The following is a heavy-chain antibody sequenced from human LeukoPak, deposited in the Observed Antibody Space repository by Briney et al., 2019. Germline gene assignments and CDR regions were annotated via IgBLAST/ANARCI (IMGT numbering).Heavy chain of an antibody. D-gene: IGHD3-22*01. J-gene: IGHJ4*02. V-gene: IGHV1-46*01. CDR3: ARWLYDDGDYWGPDY. CDR2: IYPSDGST. Sequence: ASVKVSCKASGYTFTSYFMHWVRQAPGQGLEWVGIIYPSDGSTSYAQKFQGRVTMTSDTSTSTVYMELSSLRSEDTAVYYCARWLYDDGDYWGPDYWGQGTLVTVSS. CDR1: GYTFTSYF.